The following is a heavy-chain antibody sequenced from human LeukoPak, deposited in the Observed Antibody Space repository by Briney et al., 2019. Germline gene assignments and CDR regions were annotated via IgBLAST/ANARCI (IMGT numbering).Heavy chain of an antibody. V-gene: IGHV3-21*01. Sequence: GGSLRLSCAPFGFTFSSYSMNWVRQAPGKGLEWVSSISSSSSYIYYADSVKGRFTISRDNAKNSLYLQMNSLRAEDTAVYYCATGTGPLMDVWGKGTTVTVSS. D-gene: IGHD1-14*01. CDR2: ISSSSSYI. CDR1: GFTFSSYS. CDR3: ATGTGPLMDV. J-gene: IGHJ6*04.